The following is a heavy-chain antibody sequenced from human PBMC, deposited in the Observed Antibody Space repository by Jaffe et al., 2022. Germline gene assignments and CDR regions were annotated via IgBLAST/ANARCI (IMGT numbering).Heavy chain of an antibody. D-gene: IGHD2-15*01. CDR2: IYYSGST. CDR3: ARSSVVDLTKIDY. Sequence: QVQLQESGPGLVKPSETLSLTCTVSGGSISSYYWSWIRQPPGKGLEWIGYIYYSGSTNYNPSLKSRVTISVDTSKNQFSLKLSSVTAADTAVYYCARSSVVDLTKIDYWGQGTLVTVSS. V-gene: IGHV4-59*01. CDR1: GGSISSYY. J-gene: IGHJ4*02.